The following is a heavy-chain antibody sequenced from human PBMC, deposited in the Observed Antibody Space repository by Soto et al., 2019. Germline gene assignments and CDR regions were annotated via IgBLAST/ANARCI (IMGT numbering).Heavy chain of an antibody. CDR1: GFTFNSFV. Sequence: GGSLRLSCAASGFTFNSFVMSWVRQAPGKGLVWVSRVNSDGSSTSYADSVKGRFSISRDNSKNTLYLQMNSLRAEDTAVYYCAREIERLLGYWGQGTLVTVSS. CDR3: AREIERLLGY. V-gene: IGHV3-74*01. J-gene: IGHJ4*02. D-gene: IGHD3-3*01. CDR2: VNSDGSST.